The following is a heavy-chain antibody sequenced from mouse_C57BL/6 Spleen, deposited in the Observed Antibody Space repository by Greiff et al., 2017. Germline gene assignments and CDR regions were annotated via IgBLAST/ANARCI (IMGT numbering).Heavy chain of an antibody. Sequence: EVQLQQSGAELVRPGASVKLSCTASGFNIKDAYMHWVKQRPEPGLEWIGWLDPENGDTEYASKFQGKATITADTSSNTAYLQLSSLTSEDTAVYYCTISRPIYCDYWGQGTTLPVSS. CDR3: TISRPIYCDY. CDR1: GFNIKDAY. D-gene: IGHD1-1*01. V-gene: IGHV14-4*01. CDR2: LDPENGDT. J-gene: IGHJ2*01.